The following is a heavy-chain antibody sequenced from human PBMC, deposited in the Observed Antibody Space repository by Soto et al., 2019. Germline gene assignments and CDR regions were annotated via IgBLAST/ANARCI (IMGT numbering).Heavy chain of an antibody. CDR1: GFTFSSYT. CDR2: ISSNGGST. Sequence: PXVSLRLSCSASGFTFSSYTMHWVRQAPGKGLEYVSAISSNGGSTYYADSVKGRFTISRDNSKNTLYLQMSSLRAEDTAVYYCVKDLGAGEDVWGQGTTVTVSS. CDR3: VKDLGAGEDV. J-gene: IGHJ6*02. D-gene: IGHD3-10*01. V-gene: IGHV3-64D*06.